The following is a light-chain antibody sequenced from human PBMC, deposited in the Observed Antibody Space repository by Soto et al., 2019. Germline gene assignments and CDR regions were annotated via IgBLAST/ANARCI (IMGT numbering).Light chain of an antibody. CDR3: MQALQTPPWT. CDR2: LGS. CDR1: QSLLHSNGYNY. V-gene: IGKV2-28*01. Sequence: DIVMTQSPLSLPVTPGEPASISCRSSQSLLHSNGYNYLDWYLQKPGQSPQLLIYLGSNRASGGPDRVSGRGSGKDFTLKISRVEAEDVGVYYCMQALQTPPWTFGQGTKVEIK. J-gene: IGKJ1*01.